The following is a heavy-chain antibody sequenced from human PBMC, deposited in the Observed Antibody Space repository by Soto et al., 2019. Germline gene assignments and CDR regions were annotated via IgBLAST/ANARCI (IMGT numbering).Heavy chain of an antibody. J-gene: IGHJ4*02. CDR3: ARGYERYYYGSGVDY. Sequence: QVQLVQSGAEVKKPGASVKVSCKASGYTFTSYAMHWVRQAPGQRLEWMGWINAGNGNTKYSQKFQGRVTITRDTSASTAYMERSSLRSEDTAVYYCARGYERYYYGSGVDYWGQGTLVTVSS. V-gene: IGHV1-3*01. CDR2: INAGNGNT. CDR1: GYTFTSYA. D-gene: IGHD3-10*01.